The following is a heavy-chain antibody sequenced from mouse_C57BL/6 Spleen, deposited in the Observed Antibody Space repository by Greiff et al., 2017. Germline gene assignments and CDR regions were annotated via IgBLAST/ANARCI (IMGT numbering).Heavy chain of an antibody. CDR1: GYSITSGYY. CDR2: ISYDGSN. Sequence: EVKLMESGPGLVKPSQSLSLTCSVTGYSITSGYYWNWIRQFPGNKLEWMGYISYDGSNTYNPSLKNRISVTRATSKNQFFLKFNSVTTEDTATNYCAGGPDGYPYYARDYWCQGTSLTVSS. J-gene: IGHJ4*01. CDR3: AGGPDGYPYYARDY. D-gene: IGHD2-3*01. V-gene: IGHV3-6*01.